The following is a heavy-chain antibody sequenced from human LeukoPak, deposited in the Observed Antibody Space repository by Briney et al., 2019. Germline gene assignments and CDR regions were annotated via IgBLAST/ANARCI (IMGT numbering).Heavy chain of an antibody. J-gene: IGHJ4*02. CDR1: GYTFTSYY. CDR3: ARGASWIQLWFAFDY. V-gene: IGHV1-46*01. Sequence: ASVKVSCKASGYTFTSYYMHWVRQAPGQGLEWMGIINPSGGSTSYAQKFQGRVTMTRDTSTSTVYMELRSLRSDDTAVYYCARGASWIQLWFAFDYWGQGTLVTVSS. CDR2: INPSGGST. D-gene: IGHD5-18*01.